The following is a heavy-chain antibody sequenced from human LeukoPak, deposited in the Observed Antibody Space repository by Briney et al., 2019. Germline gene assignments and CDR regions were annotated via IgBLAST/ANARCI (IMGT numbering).Heavy chain of an antibody. CDR2: INSGESST. V-gene: IGHV3-74*01. J-gene: IGHJ4*02. Sequence: GGSLRLSCAASGFIFSSYWMHWVRQVPGKGLVWVSRINSGESSTTYADSVKGRFTISRDNAKNTLYLQMNSLRAEDTAVYYCARGLVARPGSVDYWGQGTLVTVSS. CDR3: ARGLVARPGSVDY. CDR1: GFIFSSYW. D-gene: IGHD6-6*01.